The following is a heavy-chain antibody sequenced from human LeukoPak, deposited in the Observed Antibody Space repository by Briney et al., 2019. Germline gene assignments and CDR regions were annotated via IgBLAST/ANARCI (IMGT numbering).Heavy chain of an antibody. J-gene: IGHJ4*02. V-gene: IGHV3-7*01. CDR2: IKEDGSEK. CDR1: GFTLSTYW. CDR3: ARGKWFGELGYDY. Sequence: GGSLRLSCAASGFTLSTYWMSWVRQAPGKGLEWVANIKEDGSEKYYVDSVKGRFTISRDNAKNSLYLQMNSLRAEDTAVYYCARGKWFGELGYDYWGQGTLVTVSS. D-gene: IGHD3-10*01.